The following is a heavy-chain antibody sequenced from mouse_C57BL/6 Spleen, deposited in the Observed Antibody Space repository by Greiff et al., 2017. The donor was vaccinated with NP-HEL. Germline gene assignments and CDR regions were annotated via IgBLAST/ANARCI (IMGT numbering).Heavy chain of an antibody. Sequence: VQLQQPGAELVKPGASVKLSCKASGYTFTSYWMQWVKQRPGQGLEWIGEIDPSDSYTNYNQKFKGKATLTVDTSSSTAYMQLSSLTSEDSAVYYCARNPDYYGSSYWYFDVWGTGTTVTVSS. CDR1: GYTFTSYW. CDR2: IDPSDSYT. D-gene: IGHD1-1*01. CDR3: ARNPDYYGSSYWYFDV. J-gene: IGHJ1*03. V-gene: IGHV1-50*01.